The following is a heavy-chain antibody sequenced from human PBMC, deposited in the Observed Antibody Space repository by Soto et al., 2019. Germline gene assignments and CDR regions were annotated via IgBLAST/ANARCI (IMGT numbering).Heavy chain of an antibody. CDR3: ARVTWDEEQQLPWGGYYFDY. CDR1: GGSISGYY. J-gene: IGHJ4*02. V-gene: IGHV4-59*01. Sequence: QVQLQESGPGLVKPSETLSLTCTVSGGSISGYYWSWIRQPPGKGLEWIGYIHYSGSTNYNPSLKSRVTILVDTSKHQFSLSLRAVTAADTAVYYCARVTWDEEQQLPWGGYYFDYWGQGTLVTVSS. CDR2: IHYSGST. D-gene: IGHD6-13*01.